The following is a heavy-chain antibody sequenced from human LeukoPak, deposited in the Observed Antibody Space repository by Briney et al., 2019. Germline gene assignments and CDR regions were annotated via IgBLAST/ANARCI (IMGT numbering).Heavy chain of an antibody. D-gene: IGHD1-26*01. CDR2: IRYDGSNK. CDR3: ARSYNYYYYYMDV. CDR1: GFTFSSYG. Sequence: GGSLRLSCAASGFTFSSYGMHWVRQAPGKGLEWVAFIRYDGSNKYYADSVKGRFTISRDNSKNTLYLQMNSLRAEDTAVYYCARSYNYYYYYMDVWGKGTAVTVSS. V-gene: IGHV3-30*02. J-gene: IGHJ6*03.